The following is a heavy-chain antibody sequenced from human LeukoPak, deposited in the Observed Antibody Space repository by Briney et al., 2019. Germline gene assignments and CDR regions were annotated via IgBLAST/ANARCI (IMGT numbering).Heavy chain of an antibody. CDR1: GFTFSTYW. J-gene: IGHJ4*02. CDR2: INRDESEK. V-gene: IGHV3-7*01. Sequence: GGSLRLSCAASGFTFSTYWMSWVRQAPGKGLEWVANINRDESEKYYVDSVKGRFTISRDNAKNSLFLQMNSLRAEDTAVYFCARNGDYGDDYWGQGTLVTVSS. CDR3: ARNGDYGDDY. D-gene: IGHD3-16*01.